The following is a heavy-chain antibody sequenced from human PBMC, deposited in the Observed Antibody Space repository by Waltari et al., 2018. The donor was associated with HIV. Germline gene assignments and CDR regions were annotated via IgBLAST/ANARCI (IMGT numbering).Heavy chain of an antibody. CDR3: AKDRYCTNGVCYYFDY. V-gene: IGHV3-23*01. D-gene: IGHD2-8*01. Sequence: EVQLLESGGGLVQPGGSLRLSCAASGFTFSSYAMSWVRQAPGKGLEWVSAISGSGGSTYYADSVKGRFTISRDNSKNTLYLQMNSLRAEDTAVYYCAKDRYCTNGVCYYFDYWGQGTLVTVSS. CDR2: ISGSGGST. CDR1: GFTFSSYA. J-gene: IGHJ4*02.